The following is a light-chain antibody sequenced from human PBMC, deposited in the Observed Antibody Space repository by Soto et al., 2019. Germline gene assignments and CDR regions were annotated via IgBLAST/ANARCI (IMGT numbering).Light chain of an antibody. Sequence: QSALTQPASVSGSPGQSITISCTAANSDIGNYDFVSWYRQHPGEAPKVLIFDVSNRPSGISNRFSGSKSGNTASLTIYGLQAEDEADYFCSSYTSTSSFYVFGTGTKVTVL. CDR2: DVS. CDR3: SSYTSTSSFYV. V-gene: IGLV2-14*03. J-gene: IGLJ1*01. CDR1: NSDIGNYDF.